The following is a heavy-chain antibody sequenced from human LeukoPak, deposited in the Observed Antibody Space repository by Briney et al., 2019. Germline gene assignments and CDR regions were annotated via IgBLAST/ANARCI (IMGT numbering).Heavy chain of an antibody. CDR3: ARGYYDFWSGYYTPNWFDP. Sequence: SETLSLTCAVSGYSINNGYFWGWIRQPPGKGLEWIGNIYHSGHTYYNPSLKSRVTISVDTSKNQFSLKLSSVTAADTSVYYCARGYYDFWSGYYTPNWFDPWGQGTLVTVSS. V-gene: IGHV4-38-2*01. J-gene: IGHJ5*02. D-gene: IGHD3-3*01. CDR1: GYSINNGYF. CDR2: IYHSGHT.